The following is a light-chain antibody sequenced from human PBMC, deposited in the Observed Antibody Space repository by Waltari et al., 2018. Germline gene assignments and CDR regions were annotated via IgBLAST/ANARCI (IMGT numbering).Light chain of an antibody. V-gene: IGLV2-14*01. CDR2: EVN. CDR3: SSYTSSSSL. CDR1: SSDVGDYNY. J-gene: IGLJ2*01. Sequence: QSALTQPASVSGSPGQSITISCTGSSSDVGDYNYVSWYQQHPGKAPRLMIYEVNTRASGVADRFSGSKSGNTASLTISGLQAEDEADYYCSSYTSSSSLFGGGTKLTVL.